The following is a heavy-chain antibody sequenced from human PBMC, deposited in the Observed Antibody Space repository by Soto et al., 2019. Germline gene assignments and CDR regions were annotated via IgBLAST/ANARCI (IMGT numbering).Heavy chain of an antibody. Sequence: QVQLQEAGPGLVKPSETLSLTCTVSDDSISTYYWSWIRQPPGKGLECIGYMYYSGTTNYSPSLESRVAMSVYTYKNQLSLALSPVTAADTAVYFCARGINDYGDYGGLDYWGQGTLVTVYS. CDR2: MYYSGTT. D-gene: IGHD4-17*01. J-gene: IGHJ4*02. CDR3: ARGINDYGDYGGLDY. V-gene: IGHV4-59*08. CDR1: DDSISTYY.